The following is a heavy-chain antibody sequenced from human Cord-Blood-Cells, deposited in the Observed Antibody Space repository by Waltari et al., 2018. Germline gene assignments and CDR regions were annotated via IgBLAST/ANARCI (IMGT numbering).Heavy chain of an antibody. D-gene: IGHD2-8*02. CDR2: IIPILGIA. CDR3: ALLAGDLVRGVRGTHNPLDY. Sequence: QVQLVQSGAEVKKPGSSVKVSCKASGGTFSSYDISRVRPAPGQGLEWMGRIIPILGIANYAQKFQGRVTITADKSTSTAYMELSSLRSEDTAVYYCALLAGDLVRGVRGTHNPLDYWGQGTLVTVSS. J-gene: IGHJ4*02. V-gene: IGHV1-69*09. CDR1: GGTFSSYD.